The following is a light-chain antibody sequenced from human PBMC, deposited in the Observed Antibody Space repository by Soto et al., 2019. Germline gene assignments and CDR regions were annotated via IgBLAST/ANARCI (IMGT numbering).Light chain of an antibody. CDR2: GAS. CDR3: QQYGSSPQIT. Sequence: EIVLTQSPGTLSLSPGERATLSCRASQSVRSDYLAWYQQKPGQAPRLLIYGASSRATGIPDRFSGSGSGTDFTLTISRLEPEDFAVYYCQQYGSSPQITFGPGTKVDIK. J-gene: IGKJ3*01. CDR1: QSVRSDY. V-gene: IGKV3-20*01.